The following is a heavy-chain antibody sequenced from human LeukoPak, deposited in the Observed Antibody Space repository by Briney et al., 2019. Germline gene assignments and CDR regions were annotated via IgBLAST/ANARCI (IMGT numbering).Heavy chain of an antibody. CDR2: IYPGDSDN. CDR1: GYSFTSYW. CDR3: ARLYYYDSSGYYSPFDY. Sequence: LGESLKISCKGSGYSFTSYWIGWVRQMPGKGLEWMGIIYPGDSDNRYSPSFQGQVTISADNSINTAYLQWSSLKASDTAMYYCARLYYYDSSGYYSPFDYWGQGTLVTVSS. V-gene: IGHV5-51*01. D-gene: IGHD3-22*01. J-gene: IGHJ4*02.